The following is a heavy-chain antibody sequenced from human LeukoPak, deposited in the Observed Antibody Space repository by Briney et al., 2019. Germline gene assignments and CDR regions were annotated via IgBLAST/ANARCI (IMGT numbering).Heavy chain of an antibody. CDR3: ARGIYEYYYDSSGSGGYAY. CDR1: GYTFTSYD. D-gene: IGHD3-22*01. J-gene: IGHJ4*02. Sequence: ASVKVSCKASGYTFTSYDINWVRQATGQGLEWMGWMNPNSGNTGYAQKFQGRVTMTRTTSLSTAYMELSSLRSEDTAVYYCARGIYEYYYDSSGSGGYAYWGQGTLVTVSS. CDR2: MNPNSGNT. V-gene: IGHV1-8*01.